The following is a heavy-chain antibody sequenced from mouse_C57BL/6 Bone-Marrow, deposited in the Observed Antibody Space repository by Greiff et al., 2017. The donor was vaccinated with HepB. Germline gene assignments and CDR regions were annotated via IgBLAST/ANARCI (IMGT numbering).Heavy chain of an antibody. V-gene: IGHV5-9-3*01. D-gene: IGHD3-1*01. Sequence: DVHLVESGGGLVKPGGSLKLSCAASGFTFSSYAMSWVRQTPEKRLEWVATINSGGSYTYYPDSVKGRFTISRDNAKNTRYLQMSSLRSEDTAMYYCARAARALFDYWGQGTTLTVSS. J-gene: IGHJ2*01. CDR3: ARAARALFDY. CDR1: GFTFSSYA. CDR2: INSGGSYT.